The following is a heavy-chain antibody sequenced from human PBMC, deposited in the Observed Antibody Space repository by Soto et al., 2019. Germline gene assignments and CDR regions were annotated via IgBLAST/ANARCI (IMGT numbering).Heavy chain of an antibody. CDR1: GGSISSGDYY. CDR2: IYHSGST. Sequence: SETLSLTCTVSGGSISSGDYYWSWIRQPPGKGLEWIGYIYHSGSTYYNPSLKNRVTISVDRSKNQFSLKLSSVTAADTAVYYCARHLRRDGYNSNWFDPWGQGTLVTVSS. V-gene: IGHV4-30-2*01. CDR3: ARHLRRDGYNSNWFDP. J-gene: IGHJ5*02. D-gene: IGHD1-1*01.